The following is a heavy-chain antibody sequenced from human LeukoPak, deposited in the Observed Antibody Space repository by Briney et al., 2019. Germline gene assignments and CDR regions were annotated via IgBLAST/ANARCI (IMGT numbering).Heavy chain of an antibody. CDR2: INHSGST. D-gene: IGHD6-6*01. V-gene: IGHV4-34*01. CDR3: ARGPSKKWQLVRWFDP. CDR1: GGSFSGYY. J-gene: IGHJ5*02. Sequence: SETLSLTCAVYGGSFSGYYWSWIRKPPGKGLEWIGEINHSGSTNYNPSLKSRVTISVDTSKNQFSLKLSSVTAADTAVYYCARGPSKKWQLVRWFDPWGQGTLVTVSS.